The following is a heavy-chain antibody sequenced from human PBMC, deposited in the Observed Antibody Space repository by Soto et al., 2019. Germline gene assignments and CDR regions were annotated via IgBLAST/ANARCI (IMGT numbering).Heavy chain of an antibody. CDR1: GFTFSSYG. D-gene: IGHD3-22*01. J-gene: IGHJ4*02. V-gene: IGHV3-33*01. CDR2: IWYDGSNK. Sequence: GGSLRLSCAASGFTFSSYGMHWVRQAPGKGLEWVAVIWYDGSNKCYADSVKGRFTISRDNSKNTLYLQMNSLRAEDTAVYYCARDSYYYDSSGYLDYWGQGTLVTVSS. CDR3: ARDSYYYDSSGYLDY.